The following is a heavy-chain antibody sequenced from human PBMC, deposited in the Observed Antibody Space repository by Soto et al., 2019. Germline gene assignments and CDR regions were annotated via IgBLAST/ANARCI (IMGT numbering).Heavy chain of an antibody. Sequence: PSETLSLTCTVSGGSISSEGYYWSWIRQHPGKGLECIGYISYSGSTYYNPSLKSRLTLATDTSKNQFSLRLSSVTAADTAVYYCARREAPSGSYQYYFDYWGQGTLVTVS. CDR2: ISYSGST. CDR1: GGSISSEGYY. D-gene: IGHD3-10*01. J-gene: IGHJ4*02. CDR3: ARREAPSGSYQYYFDY. V-gene: IGHV4-31*03.